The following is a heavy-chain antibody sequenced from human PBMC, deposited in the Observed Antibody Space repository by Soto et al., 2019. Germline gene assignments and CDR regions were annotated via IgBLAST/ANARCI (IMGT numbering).Heavy chain of an antibody. CDR1: GFTFSSYA. CDR3: AKVAVTGTRYIDY. J-gene: IGHJ4*02. D-gene: IGHD6-19*01. CDR2: ISNSGAGT. V-gene: IGHV3-23*01. Sequence: PGGSLRLSCAASGFTFSSYAMIWARQAPGKGLEWVSSISNSGAGTHYADSVKGRFTISRDNSKNTLCLQMNSLRAEDTAVYYCAKVAVTGTRYIDYWGQGSLVTVSS.